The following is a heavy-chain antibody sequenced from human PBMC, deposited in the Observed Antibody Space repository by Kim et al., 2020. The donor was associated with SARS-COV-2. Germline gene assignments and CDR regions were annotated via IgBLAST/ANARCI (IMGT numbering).Heavy chain of an antibody. CDR2: VRTKSDRGTT. Sequence: GGSLRLSCVASGFTFGNAWMTWVRQAPGRGLEWVGHVRTKSDRGTTNYAAPVRGRFTISRDDSKNTVSLQMDNLMTEDTAVYYCTTWSRVTEDWNYGGADYWGRGTLVTVSS. D-gene: IGHD1-7*01. V-gene: IGHV3-15*01. CDR1: GFTFGNAW. CDR3: TTWSRVTEDWNYGGADY. J-gene: IGHJ4*02.